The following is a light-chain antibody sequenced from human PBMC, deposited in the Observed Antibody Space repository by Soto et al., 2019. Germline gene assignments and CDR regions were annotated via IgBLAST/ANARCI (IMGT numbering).Light chain of an antibody. CDR3: QQYNSYSPLT. J-gene: IGKJ4*01. V-gene: IGKV3-20*01. CDR1: ESVRSTN. Sequence: EIVLTQSPGTLSLSPGERATLSCRASESVRSTNLAWYQHKPGQAPRLLIYGASSRATGIPDRFSASGSGTDFTLTISRLEPDDYATYYCQQYNSYSPLTFGGGTKVEIK. CDR2: GAS.